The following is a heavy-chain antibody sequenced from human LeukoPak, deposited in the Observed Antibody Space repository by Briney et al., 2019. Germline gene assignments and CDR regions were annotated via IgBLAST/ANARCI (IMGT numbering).Heavy chain of an antibody. CDR1: GFTFDDYG. CDR3: ARDGDNCSGGSCYSGGVYYFDY. J-gene: IGHJ4*02. CDR2: INWNGGST. D-gene: IGHD2-15*01. Sequence: GGSLRLSCAASGFTFDDYGMSWVRQAPGKGLEWVSGINWNGGSTGYADSVKGRFTISRDNAKKSLYLQMNSLRAEDTAVYYCARDGDNCSGGSCYSGGVYYFDYWGQGTLVTVSS. V-gene: IGHV3-20*04.